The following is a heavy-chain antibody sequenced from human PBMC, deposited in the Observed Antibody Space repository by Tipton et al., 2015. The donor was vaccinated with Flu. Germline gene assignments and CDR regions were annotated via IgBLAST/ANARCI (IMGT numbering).Heavy chain of an antibody. CDR1: GFTFSTYA. CDR2: ISHSASNE. J-gene: IGHJ4*02. V-gene: IGHV3-30*18. Sequence: QVQLVQSGGGVVQPGRSLRLSCTASGFTFSTYAMHWVRQAPGKGLEWVAVISHSASNEFYADSVKGRFTISRDNSKNTLHLHMTSLRAEDSAVYYCANDGRQSFDWLCYFDTWGQGSLVTVSS. CDR3: ANDGRQSFDWLCYFDT. D-gene: IGHD3-9*01.